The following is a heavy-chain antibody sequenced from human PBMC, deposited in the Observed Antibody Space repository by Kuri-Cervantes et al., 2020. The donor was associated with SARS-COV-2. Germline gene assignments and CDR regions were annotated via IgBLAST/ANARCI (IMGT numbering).Heavy chain of an antibody. J-gene: IGHJ6*03. CDR3: ARAVEEQLARRRGLYYYYYMDV. CDR1: GYTFTSYG. D-gene: IGHD6-6*01. CDR2: ISACNGNT. V-gene: IGHV1-18*01. Sequence: ASVKVSCKASGYTFTSYGISWVRQAPGQGLEWMGWISACNGNTNYAQKLQGRVTMTTDTSTSTAYMELRSLRSDDTAVYYCARAVEEQLARRRGLYYYYYMDVWGKGTTVTVSS.